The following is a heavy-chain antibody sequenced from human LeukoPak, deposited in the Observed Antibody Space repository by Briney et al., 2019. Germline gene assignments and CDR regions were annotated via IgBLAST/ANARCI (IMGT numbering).Heavy chain of an antibody. J-gene: IGHJ3*02. CDR1: GYTFTNYY. V-gene: IGHV1-46*01. CDR2: INPSRGST. Sequence: ASVKVSRKASGYTFTNYYMHWVRQAPGQGPEWMGIINPSRGSTSYAQKFQGRVTMTRDTSTSTVYMELSSLRSEDTAVYYCARVSSDCSSTSCYVYDAFDIWGQGTMVTVSS. CDR3: ARVSSDCSSTSCYVYDAFDI. D-gene: IGHD2-2*01.